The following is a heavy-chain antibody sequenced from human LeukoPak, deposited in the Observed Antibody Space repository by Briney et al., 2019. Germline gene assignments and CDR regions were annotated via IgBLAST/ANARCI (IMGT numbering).Heavy chain of an antibody. CDR1: GGSISSYY. CDR3: ARGEGSWYYYYMDV. V-gene: IGHV4-4*07. J-gene: IGHJ6*03. D-gene: IGHD3-10*01. CDR2: IYTSGST. Sequence: PSETLSLTCTVSGGSISSYYLSWLRQPAGKGLEWIWRIYTSGSTNYNPSLKSRVTISVDTSKNQFSLKLSSVTAADTAVCYCARGEGSWYYYYMDVWGKGTTVTVSS.